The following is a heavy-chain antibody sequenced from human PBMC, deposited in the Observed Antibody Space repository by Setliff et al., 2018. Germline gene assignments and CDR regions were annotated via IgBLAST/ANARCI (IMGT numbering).Heavy chain of an antibody. CDR3: ARDRFYNSWSGTSITAPHDAFDI. V-gene: IGHV1-8*02. CDR2: LNPNISAT. J-gene: IGHJ3*02. Sequence: ASVKVSCKASGGTFSNYGVSWVRQAPGQGLEWMGWLNPNISATFYAPKFQGRVTMTRDTSTSTVYLEVSSLRSEDTAVYFCARDRFYNSWSGTSITAPHDAFDIWGQGTMVTVSS. CDR1: GGTFSNYG. D-gene: IGHD3-3*01.